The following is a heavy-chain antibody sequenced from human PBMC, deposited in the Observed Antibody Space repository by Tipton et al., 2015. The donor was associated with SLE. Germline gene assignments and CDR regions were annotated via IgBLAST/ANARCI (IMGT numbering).Heavy chain of an antibody. CDR3: ARLSAAYFYYMDV. D-gene: IGHD2-15*01. CDR2: FYYSENT. Sequence: PGLVKPSETLSLTCTVSGGSIGSSSYYWGWIRQPPGKGLEWVGSFYYSENTYYNPSLKSRVTISVDTSKNQFSLKLSSVTAADTAVYYCARLSAAYFYYMDVWGKRTTVTVSS. CDR1: GGSIGSSSYY. J-gene: IGHJ6*03. V-gene: IGHV4-39*01.